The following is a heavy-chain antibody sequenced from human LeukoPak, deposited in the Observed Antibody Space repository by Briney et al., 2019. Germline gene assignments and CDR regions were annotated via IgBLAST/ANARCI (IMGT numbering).Heavy chain of an antibody. J-gene: IGHJ4*02. V-gene: IGHV3-30*18. D-gene: IGHD3-10*01. Sequence: QPGGSLRLSCAASGFTFSSYGMHWVRQAPGKGLEWVAVISYDGSNKYYADSVKGRFTISRDNSKNTLYLQMNSLRAEDTAVYYCAKDRYRYGSGSYSRYFDYWGQGTLVTVSS. CDR2: ISYDGSNK. CDR3: AKDRYRYGSGSYSRYFDY. CDR1: GFTFSSYG.